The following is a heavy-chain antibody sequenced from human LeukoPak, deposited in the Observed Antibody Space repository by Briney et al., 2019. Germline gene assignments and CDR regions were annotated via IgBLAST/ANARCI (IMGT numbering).Heavy chain of an antibody. D-gene: IGHD3-9*01. Sequence: SETLSLTCAVSGGSISSSNWWSWVRQPPGKGLEWIGEIYHSGSTNYNPSLKSRVTISVDKSKNQFSLELSSVTAADTAVYYCARGRPNYDILTGYVGYWGQGTLVTVSS. CDR3: ARGRPNYDILTGYVGY. J-gene: IGHJ4*02. CDR1: GGSISSSNW. CDR2: IYHSGST. V-gene: IGHV4-4*02.